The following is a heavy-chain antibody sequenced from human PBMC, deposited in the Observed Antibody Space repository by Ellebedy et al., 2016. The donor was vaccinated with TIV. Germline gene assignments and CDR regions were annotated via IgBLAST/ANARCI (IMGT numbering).Heavy chain of an antibody. D-gene: IGHD3-10*01. V-gene: IGHV3-23*01. CDR2: ISGSGGST. J-gene: IGHJ4*02. CDR1: GFTFSSYA. CDR3: ARDRPRGRGDFDY. Sequence: PGGSLRLSCTASGFTFSSYAMSWVRQAPGKELEWVSGISGSGGSTYYADSGKGRFTISRDNAKNSLYLQMNSLRAEDMGVYFCARDRPRGRGDFDYWGQGARVTVSS.